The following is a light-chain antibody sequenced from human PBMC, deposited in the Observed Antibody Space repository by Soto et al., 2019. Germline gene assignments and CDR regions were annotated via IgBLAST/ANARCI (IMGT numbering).Light chain of an antibody. CDR2: GNT. CDR1: SSNIGAGYD. CDR3: LSFDSSLSVV. V-gene: IGLV1-40*01. J-gene: IGLJ2*01. Sequence: SVLTQPPAVSEAPGQRVTISCTGSSSNIGAGYDVHWYQQLPGRAPKLLIYGNTNRPSGVPDRFSGSKSGTSASLAITGLQAEDEADYYCLSFDSSLSVVFGGGPKVTVL.